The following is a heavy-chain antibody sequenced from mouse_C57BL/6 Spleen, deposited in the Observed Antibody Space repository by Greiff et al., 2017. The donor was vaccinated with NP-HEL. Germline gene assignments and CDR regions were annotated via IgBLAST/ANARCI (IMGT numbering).Heavy chain of an antibody. CDR1: GYAFSSSW. D-gene: IGHD2-1*01. CDR2: IYPGDGDT. V-gene: IGHV1-82*01. Sequence: QVQLQQSGPELVKPGASVKISCKASGYAFSSSWMNWVKQRPGKGLEWIGRIYPGDGDTNYNGKFKGKATLTADKSSSTAYMQLSSLTSEDSAVYFCARSGGYGNFFFDYWGQGTTLTVSS. CDR3: ARSGGYGNFFFDY. J-gene: IGHJ2*01.